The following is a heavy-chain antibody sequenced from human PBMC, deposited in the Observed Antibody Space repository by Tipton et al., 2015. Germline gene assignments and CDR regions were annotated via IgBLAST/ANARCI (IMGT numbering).Heavy chain of an antibody. CDR1: GYSISSAFY. CDR2: IYHTGST. Sequence: TLSLTCAVSGYSISSAFYWGWIRQPPGKGLEWIATIYHTGSTYYNPSLKGRVTMSRDTSKNQFSLKLTSVTAADTAVYYCACQDYDSLTRDYQTVDYWGQGTLVTVSS. D-gene: IGHD3-9*01. CDR3: ACQDYDSLTRDYQTVDY. V-gene: IGHV4-38-2*01. J-gene: IGHJ4*02.